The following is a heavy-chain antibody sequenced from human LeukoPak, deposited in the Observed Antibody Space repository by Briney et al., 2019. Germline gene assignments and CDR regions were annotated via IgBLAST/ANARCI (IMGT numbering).Heavy chain of an antibody. CDR1: GFTFSYYE. D-gene: IGHD6-19*01. V-gene: IGHV3-48*03. CDR2: ITGGSTTN. CDR3: ARDGDIAVATAPYYFDY. J-gene: IGHJ4*02. Sequence: PGGSPRLSCAASGFTFSYYEMIWVRQTPGKGLEWVSYITGGSTTNNYADSVKGRFTISRDNAKNSLYLQMNSLRAEDTAIYYCARDGDIAVATAPYYFDYWGQGILVTVSS.